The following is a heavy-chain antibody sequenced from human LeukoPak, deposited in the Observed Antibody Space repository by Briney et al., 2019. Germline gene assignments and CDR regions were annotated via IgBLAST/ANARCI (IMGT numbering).Heavy chain of an antibody. CDR3: ARPLGRSPIAAAANDGFDY. D-gene: IGHD6-13*01. CDR1: GGTFSSYA. V-gene: IGHV1-69*04. Sequence: SVKVSCKAPGGTFSSYAISWVRQAPGQGLEWMGRIIPILGIANYAQKFQGRVTITADKSTSTAYMELSSLRSEDTAVYYCARPLGRSPIAAAANDGFDYWGQGTLVTVSS. J-gene: IGHJ4*02. CDR2: IIPILGIA.